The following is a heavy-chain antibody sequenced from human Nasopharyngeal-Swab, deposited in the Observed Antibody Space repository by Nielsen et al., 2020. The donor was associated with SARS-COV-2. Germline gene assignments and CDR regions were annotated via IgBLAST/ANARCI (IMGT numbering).Heavy chain of an antibody. D-gene: IGHD3-3*01. CDR1: GGSISSSSYY. J-gene: IGHJ4*02. CDR3: ARDRGFWSGFFDY. CDR2: IYYSGST. Sequence: SETLSLTCTVSGGSISSSSYYWGWIRQPPGKGLEWIGSIYYSGSTYYNPSLKSRVTISVDTSKNQFSLKLSSVTAAGTAVYYCARDRGFWSGFFDYWGQGTLVTVSS. V-gene: IGHV4-39*02.